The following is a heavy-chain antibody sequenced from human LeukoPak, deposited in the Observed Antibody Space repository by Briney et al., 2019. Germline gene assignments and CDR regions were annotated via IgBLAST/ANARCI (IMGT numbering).Heavy chain of an antibody. CDR2: INHSGST. CDR1: GGSFSGYY. J-gene: IGHJ3*02. Sequence: SETLSLTCAAYGGSFSGYYWRWIRQPPGKGLEWIGEINHSGSTNYNPSLKSRVTISVDTSKNQFSLKLSSVTAAETAVYYCARRGRGYCSSTSCYRAGAFDIWGQGTMVTVSS. CDR3: ARRGRGYCSSTSCYRAGAFDI. V-gene: IGHV4-34*01. D-gene: IGHD2-2*02.